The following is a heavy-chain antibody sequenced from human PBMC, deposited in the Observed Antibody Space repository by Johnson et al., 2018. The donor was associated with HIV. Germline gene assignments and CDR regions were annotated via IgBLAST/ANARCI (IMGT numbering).Heavy chain of an antibody. CDR1: GFTFSSYA. V-gene: IGHV3-NL1*01. CDR3: AKGGGSYSDAFDI. CDR2: FYSGGFT. D-gene: IGHD1-26*01. Sequence: QVQLVESGGGVVQPGRSLRLSCAASGFTFSSYAMHWVRQAPGKGLEWVSVFYSGGFTYYADSVKGKFTISRDNSKNTLYLQMNSLRAEDTAVYYCAKGGGSYSDAFDIWGQGTMVTVSS. J-gene: IGHJ3*02.